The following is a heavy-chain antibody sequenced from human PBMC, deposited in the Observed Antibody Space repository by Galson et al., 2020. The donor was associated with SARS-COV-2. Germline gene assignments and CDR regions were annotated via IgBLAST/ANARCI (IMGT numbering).Heavy chain of an antibody. J-gene: IGHJ4*02. CDR2: INHSGRP. V-gene: IGHV4-34*01. CDR3: ARARTEYGSSCYASHGFDY. Sequence: SETLSLTCPVYRGSLSGYYWSCISQPPGKGLEWIGEINHSGRPNYHPSLKSRATISVDTSKNQSSLRLSSVTAADSAGYYCARARTEYGSSCYASHGFDYWGQGTLVTVSS. CDR1: RGSLSGYY. D-gene: IGHD2-15*01.